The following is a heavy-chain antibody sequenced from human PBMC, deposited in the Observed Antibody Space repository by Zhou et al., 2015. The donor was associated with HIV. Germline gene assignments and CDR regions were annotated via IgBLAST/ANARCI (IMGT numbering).Heavy chain of an antibody. J-gene: IGHJ4*02. CDR3: AAGYYYGSGSYRGFDY. D-gene: IGHD3-10*01. CDR2: IVVGSGNT. Sequence: QLVQSGPEVKKPGTSVKVSCKASGFTFTSSAVQWVRQARGQRLEWIGWIVVGSGNTNYAQKFQERVTITRDMSTSTAYMELSSLRSEDTAVYYCAAGYYYGSGSYRGFDYWGQGTLVTVSS. CDR1: GFTFTSSA. V-gene: IGHV1-58*01.